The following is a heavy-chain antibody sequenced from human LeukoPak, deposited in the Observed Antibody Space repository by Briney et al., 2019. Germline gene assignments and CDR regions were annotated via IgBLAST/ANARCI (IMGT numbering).Heavy chain of an antibody. V-gene: IGHV4-39*02. CDR2: LYYSGTT. CDR1: GDSISSITYY. Sequence: SETLSFTCTVSGDSISSITYYWAWIRQPPGKGLEWLGNLYYSGTTFYNPSLKSRVTISIDTSKNHFSLELSSVTAADMAVYYCARGLYDGGSWFHFDSWGQGTLVTVSS. D-gene: IGHD6-13*01. CDR3: ARGLYDGGSWFHFDS. J-gene: IGHJ4*02.